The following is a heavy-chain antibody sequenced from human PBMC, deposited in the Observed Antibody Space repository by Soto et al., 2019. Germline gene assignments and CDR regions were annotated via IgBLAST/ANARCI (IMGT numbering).Heavy chain of an antibody. V-gene: IGHV4-34*01. CDR2: INHSGTT. Sequence: WTWIRQPPGEGLEWIGEINHSGTTNFNPSLRSRLTISLDSSKKHFSLKLTSMTAADAAVYYCARADRTLVTSYGLDVWGQGPTVTVPS. D-gene: IGHD2-21*02. CDR3: ARADRTLVTSYGLDV. J-gene: IGHJ6*02.